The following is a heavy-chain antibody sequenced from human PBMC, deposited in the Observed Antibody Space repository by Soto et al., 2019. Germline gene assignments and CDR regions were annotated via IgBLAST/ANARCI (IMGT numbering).Heavy chain of an antibody. CDR1: GGSFSGYY. D-gene: IGHD3-10*01. V-gene: IGHV4-34*01. Sequence: QVQLQQWGAGLLKPSETLSLTCAVYGGSFSGYYWSWIRQPPGKGLEWIGEINHSGSTNYNPSLKRRVTISVDTSKNQFSLKLSSVTAADTAVYYCARDAPFTMVRGDHYYYGMDVWGQGTTVTVSS. CDR3: ARDAPFTMVRGDHYYYGMDV. J-gene: IGHJ6*02. CDR2: INHSGST.